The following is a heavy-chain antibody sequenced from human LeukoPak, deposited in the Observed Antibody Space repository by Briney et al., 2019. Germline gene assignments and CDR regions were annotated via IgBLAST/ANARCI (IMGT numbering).Heavy chain of an antibody. V-gene: IGHV3-66*01. CDR3: ARKAAYGDYIDY. D-gene: IGHD4-17*01. CDR1: GFTFSSYS. J-gene: IGHJ4*02. Sequence: GGSLRLSCAASGFTFSSYSMNWVRQAPGKGLEWVSVIYSGGSTYYADSVKGRFTISRDNSKNTLYLQMNSLRAEDTAVYYCARKAAYGDYIDYWGQGTLVTVSS. CDR2: IYSGGST.